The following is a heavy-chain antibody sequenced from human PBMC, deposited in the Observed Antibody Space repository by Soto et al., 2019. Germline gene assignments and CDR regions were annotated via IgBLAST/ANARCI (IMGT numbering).Heavy chain of an antibody. CDR2: VYSDDST. CDR3: AINSGRVWAEYFQH. Sequence: EVQLVESGGDLVQPGGSLRLSCAASGFTVSRSYMSWVRQAPGKGLEWVSTVYSDDSTYYADSVKGRFSISRDNSKNTLYLQMHSLRAEDTAVYYCAINSGRVWAEYFQHWGQGTLVTVSS. CDR1: GFTVSRSY. J-gene: IGHJ1*01. V-gene: IGHV3-66*01. D-gene: IGHD1-26*01.